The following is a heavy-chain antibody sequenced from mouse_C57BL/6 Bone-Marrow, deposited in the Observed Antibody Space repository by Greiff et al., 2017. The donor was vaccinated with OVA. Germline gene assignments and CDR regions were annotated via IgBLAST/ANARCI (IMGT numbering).Heavy chain of an antibody. V-gene: IGHV1-81*01. CDR2: INPRSGNT. J-gene: IGHJ3*01. D-gene: IGHD2-1*01. CDR1: GYTFTSYG. CDR3: ARKEYYGTPWFAY. Sequence: VQLQESGAELARPGASVKLPCKASGYTFTSYGISWVKQSTGQGLEWIGEINPRSGNTFYNEKFKGKATLTADKSSSTAYMELRSLTSEDSAVYFCARKEYYGTPWFAYWGQGTLVTVSA.